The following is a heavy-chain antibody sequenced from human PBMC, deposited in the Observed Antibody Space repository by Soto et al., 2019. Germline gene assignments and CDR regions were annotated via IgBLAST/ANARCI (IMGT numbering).Heavy chain of an antibody. CDR1: GLSVGSKY. J-gene: IGHJ4*02. CDR2: IFPNGGT. D-gene: IGHD3-16*01. CDR3: SRDDGASPYDC. V-gene: IGHV3-66*01. Sequence: PGGSLRLSCAASGLSVGSKYMSWVHQAPGKGLEWISVIFPNGGTYYVDSVKGRFTISRDNFQNTVYLQMSSLRAEDTAVYYCSRDDGASPYDCWGQGTLVTVSS.